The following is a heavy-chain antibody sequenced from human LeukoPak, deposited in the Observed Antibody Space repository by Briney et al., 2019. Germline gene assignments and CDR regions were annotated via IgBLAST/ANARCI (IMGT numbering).Heavy chain of an antibody. D-gene: IGHD3-22*01. CDR3: ARSSGHYWAFDY. CDR2: IYYSGST. Sequence: PSETLSLTCTVSGGSISSYYWNWIRQPPGKGLEWIGYIYYSGSTNNNPSLKSRVTIPVDTSKNQFSLKLSSVTAADTAVYYCARSSGHYWAFDYWGQGTLVTVSS. J-gene: IGHJ4*02. V-gene: IGHV4-59*01. CDR1: GGSISSYY.